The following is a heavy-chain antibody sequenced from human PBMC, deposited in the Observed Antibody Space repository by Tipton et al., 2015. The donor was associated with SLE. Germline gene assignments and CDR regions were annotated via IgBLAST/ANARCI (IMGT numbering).Heavy chain of an antibody. CDR3: ARDETTGRPFDP. D-gene: IGHD1-1*01. J-gene: IGHJ5*02. V-gene: IGHV4-59*12. Sequence: TLSLTCTVSGGSITTYYWSWIRQPPGKGLEWIGYIYSSGSTNYNPSPRSRVTMSVDTSKNQFSLILSSVTAADTAVYYCARDETTGRPFDPWGQGTLVTVSS. CDR2: IYSSGST. CDR1: GGSITTYY.